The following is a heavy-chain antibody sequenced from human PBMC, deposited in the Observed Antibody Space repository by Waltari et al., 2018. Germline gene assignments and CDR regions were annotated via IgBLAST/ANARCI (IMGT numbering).Heavy chain of an antibody. Sequence: EVQLLESGGGLVQPGGSLRLSCAASGFTFSNYAMSWVRQAPGKGLEWVSAISGSGGRTYYADSVKGRFTISRDNSKNTLYLQMNSLRADDTAVYYCAKWRVFYYDSSDWGQGTLVTVSS. CDR3: AKWRVFYYDSSD. J-gene: IGHJ4*02. D-gene: IGHD3-22*01. CDR1: GFTFSNYA. CDR2: ISGSGGRT. V-gene: IGHV3-23*01.